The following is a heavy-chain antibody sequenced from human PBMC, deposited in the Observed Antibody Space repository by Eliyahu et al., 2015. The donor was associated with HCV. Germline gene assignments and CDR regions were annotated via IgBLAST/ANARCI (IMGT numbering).Heavy chain of an antibody. Sequence: EVQLVESGGGLVQPGGSLRLSCTGXGFMXSTYXMNWGRQAPGKGLELLSYISETSSHIYYADSVRGRFTISRDNAKNSLYLQMNSLRDEDTAVYYCARDSGTYARRSVDFWGQGTFVTVSS. D-gene: IGHD1-26*01. J-gene: IGHJ3*01. CDR1: GFMXSTYX. CDR2: ISETSSHI. CDR3: ARDSGTYARRSVDF. V-gene: IGHV3-48*02.